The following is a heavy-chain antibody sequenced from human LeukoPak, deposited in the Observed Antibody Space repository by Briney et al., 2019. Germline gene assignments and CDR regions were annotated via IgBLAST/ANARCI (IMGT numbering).Heavy chain of an antibody. CDR3: ARGATYYDFWSGLKVSDY. D-gene: IGHD3-3*01. CDR1: GFTFSSYW. Sequence: GGSLRLSCAASGFTFSSYWMSWVRQTPGKGLEWVANIKYDGGEKFYVDSVKGRFTISKDNAKNALYLQMNSLRAEDTAVYYCARGATYYDFWSGLKVSDYWGQGTLVTVSS. J-gene: IGHJ4*02. CDR2: IKYDGGEK. V-gene: IGHV3-7*01.